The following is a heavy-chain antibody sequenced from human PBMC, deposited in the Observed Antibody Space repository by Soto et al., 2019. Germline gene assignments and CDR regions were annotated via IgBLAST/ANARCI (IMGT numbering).Heavy chain of an antibody. Sequence: NPSETLSLTCAVYGGSLSGYYWSWIRQPPGKALEWIGEFNHSGDTNYNPSLKSRVTISVDTSKNQLFLNLSSVTAADTAMYYCARRHVRGRTIAGAAEFWGQGTLVTVSS. CDR1: GGSLSGYY. D-gene: IGHD1-26*01. J-gene: IGHJ4*02. CDR2: FNHSGDT. V-gene: IGHV4-34*01. CDR3: ARRHVRGRTIAGAAEF.